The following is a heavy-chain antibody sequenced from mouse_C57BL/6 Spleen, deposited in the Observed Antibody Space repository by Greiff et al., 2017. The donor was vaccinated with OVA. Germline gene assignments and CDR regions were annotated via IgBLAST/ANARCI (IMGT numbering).Heavy chain of an antibody. J-gene: IGHJ3*01. D-gene: IGHD4-1*01. V-gene: IGHV1-62-2*01. Sequence: QVQLKESGAELVKPGASVKLSCKASGYTFTEYTIHWVKQRSGQGLEWIGWFYPGSGSIKYNEKFKDKATLTADKASSTVYMELSRLTSEDSAVSFCARHEEYVTGTGTWFAYWGQGTLVTVSA. CDR3: ARHEEYVTGTGTWFAY. CDR2: FYPGSGSI. CDR1: GYTFTEYT.